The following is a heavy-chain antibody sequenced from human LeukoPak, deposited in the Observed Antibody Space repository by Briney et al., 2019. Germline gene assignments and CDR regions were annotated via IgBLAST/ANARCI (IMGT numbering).Heavy chain of an antibody. V-gene: IGHV4-59*02. Sequence: PSETLSLTCTVSGGFVSNNYWSWIRQSPGKGLEWIGCMYYTGSTNYNPSLESRVTISVDTSKKQLSLKLTSVTAADTAVYYCAREVMVYTIPLNYYYLDVWGRGTTVTVSS. CDR3: AREVMVYTIPLNYYYLDV. CDR1: GGFVSNNY. CDR2: MYYTGST. D-gene: IGHD2-8*01. J-gene: IGHJ6*03.